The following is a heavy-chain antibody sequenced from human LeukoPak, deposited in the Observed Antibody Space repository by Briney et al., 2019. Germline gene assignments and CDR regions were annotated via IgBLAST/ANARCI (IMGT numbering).Heavy chain of an antibody. CDR2: IRDSGDNT. CDR1: GFTFSIYA. D-gene: IGHD6-19*01. J-gene: IGHJ3*02. Sequence: GGSLRLSCVASGFTFSIYAMSWVRQAPGKGLEWASVIRDSGDNTYYADAVKGRFTISRDNSKKTLHLQMNSLRAEDTAVYYCAKHGYNSGVYDAFDIWGQGTRVTVSS. CDR3: AKHGYNSGVYDAFDI. V-gene: IGHV3-23*01.